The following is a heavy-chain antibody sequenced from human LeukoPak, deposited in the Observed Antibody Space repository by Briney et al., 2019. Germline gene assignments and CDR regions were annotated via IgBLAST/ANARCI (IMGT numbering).Heavy chain of an antibody. J-gene: IGHJ5*02. CDR1: GDSISNGVKY. Sequence: SETLSLTCTVSGDSISNGVKYWSWIRQPPGKGLEWIGYIYYSGSTYYNPSLKSRVTISVDTSKNQFSLKLSSVTAADTAVYYCARASEWLSIDPWGQGTLVTVSS. CDR3: ARASEWLSIDP. CDR2: IYYSGST. V-gene: IGHV4-30-4*01. D-gene: IGHD3-3*01.